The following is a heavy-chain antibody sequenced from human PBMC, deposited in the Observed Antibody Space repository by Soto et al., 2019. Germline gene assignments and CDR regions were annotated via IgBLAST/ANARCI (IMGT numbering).Heavy chain of an antibody. CDR1: GGSISSSNW. D-gene: IGHD3-16*02. CDR3: ATLGGGELSYAFDI. Sequence: SETLSLTCAVSGGSISSSNWWSWVRQPPGKGLEWIGEIYHSGSTNYNPSLKSRVTISVDKSKNQFSLKLSSVTAAYTAVYYCATLGGGELSYAFDIWGQGTMVTVSS. V-gene: IGHV4-4*02. J-gene: IGHJ3*02. CDR2: IYHSGST.